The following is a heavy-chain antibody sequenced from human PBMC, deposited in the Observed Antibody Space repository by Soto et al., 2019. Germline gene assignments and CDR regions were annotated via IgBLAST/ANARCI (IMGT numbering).Heavy chain of an antibody. CDR1: GGSVSSGSYY. CDR2: IYYSGST. V-gene: IGHV4-61*01. Sequence: SETLSLTCTVSGGSVSSGSYYWSWIRQPPGKGLEWIGYIYYSGSTNYNNSLKNRVTMSVDTSKNQFSLKLSSVTAADTSFFFCARDGGGIVGATDYWFDPWGQGTLVTVSS. J-gene: IGHJ5*02. D-gene: IGHD1-26*01. CDR3: ARDGGGIVGATDYWFDP.